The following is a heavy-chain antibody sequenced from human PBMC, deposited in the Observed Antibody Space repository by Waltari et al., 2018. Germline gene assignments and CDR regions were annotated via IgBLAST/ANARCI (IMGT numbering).Heavy chain of an antibody. V-gene: IGHV5-51*01. CDR3: ASMIGGLSPCWFDP. CDR1: GYSFTSYW. Sequence: EVQLVQSGAEVKKPGESLKISCKGSGYSFTSYWIGWVRQMPGKGLEWIGMRYPGDSDTGDSPAFQGQVTIAADKSISTAYLQWSSLKASDTAMYYCASMIGGLSPCWFDPWGQGTLVTVSS. J-gene: IGHJ5*02. D-gene: IGHD3-22*01. CDR2: RYPGDSDT.